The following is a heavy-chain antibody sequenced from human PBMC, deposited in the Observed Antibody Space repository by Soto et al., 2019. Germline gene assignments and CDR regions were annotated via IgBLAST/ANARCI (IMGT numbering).Heavy chain of an antibody. V-gene: IGHV3-23*01. CDR2: ISGSDGKT. D-gene: IGHD3-3*01. CDR3: ARWSYLDY. J-gene: IGHJ4*02. Sequence: GGSLRLSCAASGFSFGSYALSWVRQAPGKGLEWVSTISGSDGKTFYADSVKGRFSISRDTSQSTLYLQMNSLRADDTAMYYCARWSYLDYWGQGTRVTGSS. CDR1: GFSFGSYA.